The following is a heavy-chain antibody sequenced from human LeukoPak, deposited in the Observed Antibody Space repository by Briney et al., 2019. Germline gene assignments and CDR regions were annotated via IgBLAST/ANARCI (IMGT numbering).Heavy chain of an antibody. V-gene: IGHV3-30*18. J-gene: IGHJ4*02. CDR3: AKEGGGVAFDY. Sequence: GGSLRLSCAAPGFTFSSYGMHWGRQAPARGLEKVPVISYDGSNKYYADAVKGRFTISRDNSKNTLYLQMNSLRAEDTAVYYCAKEGGGVAFDYWGQGTLVTVSS. CDR2: ISYDGSNK. D-gene: IGHD3-16*01. CDR1: GFTFSSYG.